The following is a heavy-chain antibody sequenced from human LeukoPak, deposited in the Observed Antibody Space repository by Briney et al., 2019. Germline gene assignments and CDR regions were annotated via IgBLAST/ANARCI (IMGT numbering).Heavy chain of an antibody. CDR3: ARDRQKRAGYSSGWYYYYYMDV. D-gene: IGHD6-19*01. V-gene: IGHV1-69*13. CDR2: IIPIFGTA. J-gene: IGHJ6*03. CDR1: GGTFSSYA. Sequence: SVKVSCKASGGTFSSYAISWVRQAPGQGLEWMGGIIPIFGTANYAQKFQGRVTITADESTSTAYMELSSLRSEDTAVYYCARDRQKRAGYSSGWYYYYYMDVWGKGTTVTVPS.